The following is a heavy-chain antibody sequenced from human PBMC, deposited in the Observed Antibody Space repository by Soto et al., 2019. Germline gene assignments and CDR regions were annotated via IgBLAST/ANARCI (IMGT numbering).Heavy chain of an antibody. Sequence: GGSLRLSCAASGFTFSSYSMNWVRQAPGKGLEWVSYISSSSSTIYYADSVKGRFTISRDNAKNSLYLQMNSLRAEDTAVYYCARRLPGQYYYYMDVWGKGTTVTVSS. CDR1: GFTFSSYS. J-gene: IGHJ6*03. CDR3: ARRLPGQYYYYMDV. V-gene: IGHV3-48*01. CDR2: ISSSSSTI.